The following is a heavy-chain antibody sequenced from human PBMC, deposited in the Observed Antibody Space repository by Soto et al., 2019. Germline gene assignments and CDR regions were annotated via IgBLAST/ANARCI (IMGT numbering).Heavy chain of an antibody. V-gene: IGHV3-21*01. CDR1: GFTFSSYS. Sequence: GGSLRLSCAASGFTFSSYSMNWVRQAPGKGLEWVSSISSSSSYIYYADSVKGRFTISRDNAKNSLYLQMNSLRAEDTAVYYCAREVSSYYDSPFYYYGMDVWGQGTTVTVSS. CDR3: AREVSSYYDSPFYYYGMDV. CDR2: ISSSSSYI. D-gene: IGHD3-22*01. J-gene: IGHJ6*02.